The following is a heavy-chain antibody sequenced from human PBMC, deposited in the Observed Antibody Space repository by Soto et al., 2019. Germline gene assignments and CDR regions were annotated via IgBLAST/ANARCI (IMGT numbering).Heavy chain of an antibody. Sequence: SETLSLTCSVSGDSISGFPWNWIRQPPVKGLEWVGYIYHTGRTNYNPSLKSRLPISLDMSRNQFSLQLTSVTAADTALYYCARVSNEYGGNGAFDYWGLGTLVTASS. CDR1: GDSISGFP. CDR2: IYHTGRT. J-gene: IGHJ4*02. D-gene: IGHD4-17*01. V-gene: IGHV4-59*01. CDR3: ARVSNEYGGNGAFDY.